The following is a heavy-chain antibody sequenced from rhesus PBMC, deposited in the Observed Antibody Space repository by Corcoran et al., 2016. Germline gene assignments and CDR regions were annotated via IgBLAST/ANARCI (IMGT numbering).Heavy chain of an antibody. CDR3: TTDIHSPFDY. CDR1: GFTFSSYD. Sequence: EVQLVESGGGLVKPGGSLRLSSVASGFTFSSYDMHWVRQAPGKGLDWVSVLSESGGTTYYADSVKGRFTISRDNAKNSLFLQMNSLRAEDTAVYYCTTDIHSPFDYWGQGVLVTVSS. J-gene: IGHJ4*01. CDR2: LSESGGTT. V-gene: IGHV3-100*02. D-gene: IGHD3-40*01.